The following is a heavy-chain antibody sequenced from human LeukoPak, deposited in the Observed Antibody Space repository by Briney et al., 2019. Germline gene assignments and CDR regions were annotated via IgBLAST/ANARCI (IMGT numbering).Heavy chain of an antibody. Sequence: GGSLRLSCAASGFTFSSYWMSWVRQAPGKGLEWVANINQDGSEKYYVDSVKGRFTISRDNAKNSLYLQMNSLRAEDTAVYYCARDSKYSSSWYEDYWGQGTLVTVSS. CDR2: INQDGSEK. CDR1: GFTFSSYW. J-gene: IGHJ4*02. D-gene: IGHD6-13*01. V-gene: IGHV3-7*01. CDR3: ARDSKYSSSWYEDY.